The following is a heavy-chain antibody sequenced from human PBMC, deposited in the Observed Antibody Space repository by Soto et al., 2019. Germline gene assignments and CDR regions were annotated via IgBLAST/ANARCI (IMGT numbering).Heavy chain of an antibody. CDR1: GGSFMSQA. D-gene: IGHD3-10*01. V-gene: IGHV1-69*13. CDR3: ARGSYDSYAGFFGMDV. CDR2: IIPFSGTV. Sequence: GASVKVSCKTSGGSFMSQAISWVRQARGQGPEWMGGIIPFSGTVTYTQRFQGRLTLTADEPTKTAYMELSSLRSEDTAVYYCARGSYDSYAGFFGMDVWGQGTKVTVSS. J-gene: IGHJ6*02.